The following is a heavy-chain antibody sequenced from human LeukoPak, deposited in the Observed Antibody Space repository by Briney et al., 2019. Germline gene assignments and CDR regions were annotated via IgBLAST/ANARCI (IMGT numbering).Heavy chain of an antibody. J-gene: IGHJ4*02. CDR2: MNPNSGNT. Sequence: ASVKVSCKASGYTFTSYDTNWVRQATGQGLEWMGWMNPNSGNTGYAQKFQGRVTMTRNTSISTAYMELSSLRSEDTAVYYCARQRGYSYGSHISFDYWGQGTLVTVSS. D-gene: IGHD5-18*01. CDR1: GYTFTSYD. V-gene: IGHV1-8*01. CDR3: ARQRGYSYGSHISFDY.